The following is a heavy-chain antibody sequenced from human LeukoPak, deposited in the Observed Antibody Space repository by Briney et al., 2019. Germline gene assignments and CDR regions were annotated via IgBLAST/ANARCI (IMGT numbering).Heavy chain of an antibody. D-gene: IGHD2-2*01. CDR1: GFTVSSNY. Sequence: PGGSLRLSCAASGFTVSSNYMSWVRQAPGKGLEWVSVIYSGGSTYYADSVKGRFTISRDNSKNTLYLQMNSLRAEDTAVYYCARITKEGYCSSTSCYYYYGMDVWGQGTTVTVSS. CDR3: ARITKEGYCSSTSCYYYYGMDV. J-gene: IGHJ6*02. V-gene: IGHV3-53*01. CDR2: IYSGGST.